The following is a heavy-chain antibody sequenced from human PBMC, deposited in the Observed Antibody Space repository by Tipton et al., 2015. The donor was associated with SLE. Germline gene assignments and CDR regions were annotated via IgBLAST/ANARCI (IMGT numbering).Heavy chain of an antibody. D-gene: IGHD6-13*01. J-gene: IGHJ4*02. V-gene: IGHV4-39*07. Sequence: TLSLTCTVSGGSISSHYLGCVRQPPGKGLEWIGSIYYSGSTHYNPSLKSRVTISVDTSKNQFSLKLSSVTAADTAVYYCAREVRQQLSYFDYWGQGTLVTVSS. CDR3: AREVRQQLSYFDY. CDR1: GGSISSHY. CDR2: IYYSGST.